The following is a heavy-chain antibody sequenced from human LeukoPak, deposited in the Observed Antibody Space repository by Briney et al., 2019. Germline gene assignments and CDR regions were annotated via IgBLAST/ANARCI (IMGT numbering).Heavy chain of an antibody. J-gene: IGHJ4*02. D-gene: IGHD6-13*01. CDR3: ARDGGIAAAGTGVYFDY. CDR2: IYHSGST. CDR1: GGSISSSNW. V-gene: IGHV4-4*02. Sequence: SETLSLTCAVSGGSISSSNWWSWVRQPPGKGLGWIGEIYHSGSTNYNPSLRSRVTISVDKSKNQFSLKLSSVTAADTAVYYCARDGGIAAAGTGVYFDYWGQGTLLTVSS.